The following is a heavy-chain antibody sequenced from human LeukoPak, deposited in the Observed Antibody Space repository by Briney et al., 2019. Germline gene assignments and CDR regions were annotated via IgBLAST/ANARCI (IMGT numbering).Heavy chain of an antibody. CDR1: GFTFSDYY. CDR2: ISSSGSTM. V-gene: IGHV3-11*04. CDR3: ARDLQSLAAGFDY. D-gene: IGHD6-19*01. Sequence: GGSLRLSCAASGFTFSDYYMSWIRQAPGKGLEWVSYISSSGSTMYYADSVKGRFTISRDNAKNSLYLQMNSLRAEDTAVYYCARDLQSLAAGFDYWGQGTLVTVSS. J-gene: IGHJ4*02.